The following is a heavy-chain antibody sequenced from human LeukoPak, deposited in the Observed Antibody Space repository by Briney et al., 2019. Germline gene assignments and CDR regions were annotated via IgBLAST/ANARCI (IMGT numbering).Heavy chain of an antibody. Sequence: GGSLRLSCAASGFTFSSYAMSWVRQAPGKGLEWVANIKQDGSEKYYVDSVKGRFTISRDNAKNPLYLEMNSLRVEDTAVYYCARDLGWGQGTLVTVSS. D-gene: IGHD3-10*01. J-gene: IGHJ4*02. V-gene: IGHV3-7*01. CDR3: ARDLG. CDR1: GFTFSSYA. CDR2: IKQDGSEK.